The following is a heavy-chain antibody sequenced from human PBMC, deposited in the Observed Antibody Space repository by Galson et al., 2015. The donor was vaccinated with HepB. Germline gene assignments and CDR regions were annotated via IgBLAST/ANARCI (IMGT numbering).Heavy chain of an antibody. CDR3: ARAVMSLAQDYDFWSGYYTGRCYYYGMDV. V-gene: IGHV1-18*01. D-gene: IGHD3-3*01. J-gene: IGHJ6*02. CDR2: ISTYNGNT. CDR1: GYSFITYG. Sequence: SVKVSCKASGYSFITYGISWVRQAPGQGLEWMGWISTYNGNTNYAQKFQGRVIMTTDTFTATSYMELRSLRSDDTAVYYCARAVMSLAQDYDFWSGYYTGRCYYYGMDVWGQGTTVTVSS.